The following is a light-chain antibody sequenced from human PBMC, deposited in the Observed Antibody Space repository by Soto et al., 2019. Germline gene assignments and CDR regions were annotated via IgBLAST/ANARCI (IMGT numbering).Light chain of an antibody. J-gene: IGLJ1*01. CDR1: GRDIGAYDY. V-gene: IGLV2-14*01. CDR2: GVK. CDR3: SSYTTSYFYV. Sequence: QSVLTQPASVSGSPGQSITISGTGSGRDIGAYDYVSWYQQHPGKAPKLLIYGVKNRPSGVSYRFSASKSAFTASLTISGLQAEDEAHYYCSSYTTSYFYVFGPGTKVTVL.